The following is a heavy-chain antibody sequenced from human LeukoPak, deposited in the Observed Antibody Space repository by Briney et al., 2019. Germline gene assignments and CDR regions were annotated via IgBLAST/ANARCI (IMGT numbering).Heavy chain of an antibody. CDR3: ARLVRDGYKFDY. Sequence: SETLSLTCTVSSGSVNSGSYYWSWIRQPPGKALEWIGYIYYSGNTNYNPSLKSRVTISVDTSKNQFSLKLSSVTAADTAAYYCARLVRDGYKFDYWGQGTLVTVSS. CDR2: IYYSGNT. V-gene: IGHV4-61*01. CDR1: SGSVNSGSYY. D-gene: IGHD5-24*01. J-gene: IGHJ4*02.